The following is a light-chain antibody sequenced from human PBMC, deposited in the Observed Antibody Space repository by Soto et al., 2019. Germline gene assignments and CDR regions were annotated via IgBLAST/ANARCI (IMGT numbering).Light chain of an antibody. J-gene: IGLJ2*01. CDR1: SSDVGSNNR. Sequence: QSVLTQPPSVSGSPGQSVTISCTGSSSDVGSNNRVSWYQQPPGTAPKFIIYEVSNRPSGVPDRFSGSKSGNTASLTNSGXXXEDEXDYYCSSYISSSXSVVFGGGTK. CDR3: SSYISSSXSVV. V-gene: IGLV2-18*02. CDR2: EVS.